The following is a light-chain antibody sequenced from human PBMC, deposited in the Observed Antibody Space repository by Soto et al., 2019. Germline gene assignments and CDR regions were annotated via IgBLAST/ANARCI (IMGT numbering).Light chain of an antibody. CDR1: SSDVGGYNY. V-gene: IGLV2-8*01. J-gene: IGLJ2*01. Sequence: QSVLTQPPSASGSPGQSVTISCTGTSSDVGGYNYVSWYQQHPGKAPKLMIYEVSERPSGVPDRFFGSKSGNTASLTVSGLQAEDEADYYCSSYAGSNNHVVFGGGTKVTVL. CDR3: SSYAGSNNHVV. CDR2: EVS.